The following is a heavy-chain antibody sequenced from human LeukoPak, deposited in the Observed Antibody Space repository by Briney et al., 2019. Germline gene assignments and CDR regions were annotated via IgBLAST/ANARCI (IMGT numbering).Heavy chain of an antibody. J-gene: IGHJ5*02. CDR1: GYTFTSYG. V-gene: IGHV1-18*01. CDR3: ARDYEGSGYNWFDP. CDR2: ISAYNGNT. D-gene: IGHD3-22*01. Sequence: GASVKVSYKASGYTFTSYGISWVRQAPGQGLEWMGWISAYNGNTNYAQKLQGRVTMTTDTSTSTAYMELRSLRSDDTAVYYCARDYEGSGYNWFDPWGQGTLVTVSS.